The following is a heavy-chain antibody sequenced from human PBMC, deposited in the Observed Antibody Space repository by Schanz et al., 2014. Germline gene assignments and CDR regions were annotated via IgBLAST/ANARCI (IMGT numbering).Heavy chain of an antibody. CDR3: AKDGIMVQGVIWERYFDS. J-gene: IGHJ4*02. D-gene: IGHD3-10*01. CDR2: ISWNSGSI. Sequence: VQLVESGGGLVKPGGSLRLSCAASGFPFNEYGMLWVRQAPGKGLEWVSSISWNSGSIDYADSVKGRFTISRDNAKNSLYLQMNSLRAEDTALYYCAKDGIMVQGVIWERYFDSWGQGTLVTFSS. CDR1: GFPFNEYG. V-gene: IGHV3-9*01.